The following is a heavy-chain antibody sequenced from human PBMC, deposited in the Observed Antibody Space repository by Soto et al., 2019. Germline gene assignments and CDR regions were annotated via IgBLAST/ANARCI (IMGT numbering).Heavy chain of an antibody. CDR1: GVSISRGGYY. Sequence: QVQLQESGPGLVKPSQTLSLTCTVSGVSISRGGYYWSWIRQHPGKCLEWIGYIYYSGSTYYNPSLKSRVTISVDTSKNQLSLKLSSVTAADTAVDSCASQATADAFDIWCQGTMVTVSS. CDR2: IYYSGST. J-gene: IGHJ3*02. CDR3: ASQATADAFDI. V-gene: IGHV4-31*03.